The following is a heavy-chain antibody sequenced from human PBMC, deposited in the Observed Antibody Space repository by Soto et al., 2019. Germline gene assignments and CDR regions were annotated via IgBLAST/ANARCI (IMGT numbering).Heavy chain of an antibody. V-gene: IGHV4-59*01. J-gene: IGHJ3*02. CDR1: GGSISSYY. Sequence: PSETLSLTCTVSGGSISSYYWSWIRQPPGKGLEWIGYIYYSGSTNYNPSLKSRVTISVDTSKNQFSLKLSSVTAADTAVYYCARGRYYYDSSGYYPKEVAIDSWWQGPMVTVSS. CDR2: IYYSGST. CDR3: ARGRYYYDSSGYYPKEVAIDS. D-gene: IGHD3-22*01.